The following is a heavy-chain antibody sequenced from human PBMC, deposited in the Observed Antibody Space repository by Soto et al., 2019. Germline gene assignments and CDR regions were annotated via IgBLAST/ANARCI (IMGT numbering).Heavy chain of an antibody. D-gene: IGHD5-12*01. V-gene: IGHV3-30*18. Sequence: QVQLVESGGGVVQPGRSLRLSCAASGFTFSSYGMHWVRQAPGKGLEWVAVISYDGSNKYYADSVKGRFTISRDNSKNTLYLQMNSLRAEDMAVYYCAKDRMATTGGGAFDIWGQGTMVTVSS. CDR3: AKDRMATTGGGAFDI. CDR1: GFTFSSYG. J-gene: IGHJ3*02. CDR2: ISYDGSNK.